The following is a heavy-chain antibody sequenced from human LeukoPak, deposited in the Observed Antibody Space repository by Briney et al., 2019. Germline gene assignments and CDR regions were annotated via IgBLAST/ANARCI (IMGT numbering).Heavy chain of an antibody. CDR1: GYTFTGYY. CDR3: ARDSSWLRFDY. V-gene: IGHV1-2*02. J-gene: IGHJ4*02. D-gene: IGHD6-13*01. Sequence: ASVKVSCKASGYTFTGYYMHWVRQAPGQGLEWMGWINPNSGGTSYAQKFQGRVTMTRDTSISTAYMELSRLRSDDTAVYYCARDSSWLRFDYWGQGTLVTVSS. CDR2: INPNSGGT.